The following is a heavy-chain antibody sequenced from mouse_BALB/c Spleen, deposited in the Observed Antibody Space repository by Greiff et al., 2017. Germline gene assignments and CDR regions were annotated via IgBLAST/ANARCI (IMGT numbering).Heavy chain of an antibody. V-gene: IGHV6-6*02. CDR3: TWDEGWFAY. CDR1: GFTFSSYW. J-gene: IGHJ3*01. CDR2: IRLKSDNYAT. Sequence: EVQLVESGGGLVQPGGSMKLSCVASGFTFSSYWMSWVRQSPEKGLEWVAEIRLKSDNYATHYAESVKGKFTISRDDSKSRLYLQMNSLRAEDTGIYYCTWDEGWFAYWGQGTLVTVSA.